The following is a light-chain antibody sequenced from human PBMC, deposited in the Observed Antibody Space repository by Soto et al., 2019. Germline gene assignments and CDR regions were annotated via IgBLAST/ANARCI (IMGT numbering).Light chain of an antibody. CDR2: DVS. Sequence: AIQVTQSPSSLSASVGDRVTITCRASQAIRGALAWYQQKPGKPPKLLIYDVSSLESGVPSRFSGSGSGTEFTLTISSLQPEDVGTYYCQQFLSYPITFGHGTRLEIK. CDR3: QQFLSYPIT. J-gene: IGKJ5*01. V-gene: IGKV1-13*02. CDR1: QAIRGA.